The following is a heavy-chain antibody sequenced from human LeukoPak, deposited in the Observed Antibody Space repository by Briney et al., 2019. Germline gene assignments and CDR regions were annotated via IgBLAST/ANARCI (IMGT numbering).Heavy chain of an antibody. Sequence: SETLSLTCTVSGGSISSSTYYWGWIRQPPGKGLEWVGGIYYSGSTYYNPSLKSRVTISVDTSRNQFSLNLSSVTAPDTAVYYCARLGNTAVVRVDYWGQGTLVTVSS. D-gene: IGHD5-18*01. J-gene: IGHJ4*02. CDR3: ARLGNTAVVRVDY. CDR2: IYYSGST. CDR1: GGSISSSTYY. V-gene: IGHV4-39*01.